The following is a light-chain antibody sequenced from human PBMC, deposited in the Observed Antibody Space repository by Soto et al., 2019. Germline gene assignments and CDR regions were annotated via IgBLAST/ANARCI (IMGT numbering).Light chain of an antibody. CDR2: RAS. Sequence: EIVLTQSPDTRSLSPGERATLSCRASQSVSSHCLAWYQQKPGQAPRLLIYRASSRATGIPDRFSGSGSGTDLTLTVSRLEPEDSAVFYCQQFEASPYTFGQGTKLEIK. J-gene: IGKJ2*01. CDR1: QSVSSHC. V-gene: IGKV3-20*01. CDR3: QQFEASPYT.